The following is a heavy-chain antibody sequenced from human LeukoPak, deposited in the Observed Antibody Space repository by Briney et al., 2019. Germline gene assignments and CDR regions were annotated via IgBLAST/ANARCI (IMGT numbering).Heavy chain of an antibody. V-gene: IGHV3-30*04. CDR2: ISYDGSNK. CDR3: AITPCSSSSVFYYRYMDV. D-gene: IGHD6-6*01. J-gene: IGHJ6*03. CDR1: GFTFSNYP. Sequence: GGSLRLSCAASGFTFSNYPMHWDRQAPGKGLEWVAVISYDGSNKYYADSVRGRFTISRDNSKNTLYLQMNSLRAEDTAVYYCAITPCSSSSVFYYRYMDVWGKGTTVTVSS.